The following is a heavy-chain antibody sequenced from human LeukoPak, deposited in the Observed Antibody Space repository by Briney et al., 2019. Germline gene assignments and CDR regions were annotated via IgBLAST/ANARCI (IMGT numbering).Heavy chain of an antibody. CDR2: INSDGSST. Sequence: GGSLRLSCAASGFTFSSYWMHWVRQAPGKGLVWVSRINSDGSSTSYADSVKGRFTISRDNAKNTLYLQMNSLRAEDTAVYYCARGPSLYITMIEVSGPDYWGQGTLVTVSS. CDR3: ARGPSLYITMIEVSGPDY. D-gene: IGHD3-22*01. V-gene: IGHV3-74*01. J-gene: IGHJ4*02. CDR1: GFTFSSYW.